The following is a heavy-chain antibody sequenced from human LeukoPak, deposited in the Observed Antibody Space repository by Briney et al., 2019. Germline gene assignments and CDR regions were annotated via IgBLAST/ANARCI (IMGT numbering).Heavy chain of an antibody. D-gene: IGHD3-10*01. CDR2: VSARGGST. J-gene: IGHJ4*02. CDR3: AKVSGSGSYLAVYFDS. Sequence: GGSLRLSCAASGFTFSSYAMIWVRQAPGKGLEWVSTVSARGGSTIYADSVEGRFTISRDYSKNTLYLQMDSLRAEDTALYYCAKVSGSGSYLAVYFDSWGQGTLVTVSS. V-gene: IGHV3-23*01. CDR1: GFTFSSYA.